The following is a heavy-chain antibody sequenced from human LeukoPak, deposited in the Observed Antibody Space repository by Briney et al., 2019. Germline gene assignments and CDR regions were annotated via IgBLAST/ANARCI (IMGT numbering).Heavy chain of an antibody. CDR1: GFTFSSYS. Sequence: GGSLRLSCAASGFTFSSYSMNWVRQAPGKGLEWVSSISSSSSYIYYADSVKGRFTISRDNAKNSLYLQMNSLRAEDTAVYYCARDGYSNPTFSGWYEAYYYYGMDVWGQGTTVTVSS. D-gene: IGHD6-19*01. V-gene: IGHV3-21*01. CDR3: ARDGYSNPTFSGWYEAYYYYGMDV. J-gene: IGHJ6*02. CDR2: ISSSSSYI.